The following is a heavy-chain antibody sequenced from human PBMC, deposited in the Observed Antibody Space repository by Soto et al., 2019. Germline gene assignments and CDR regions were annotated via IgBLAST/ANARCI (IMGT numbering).Heavy chain of an antibody. J-gene: IGHJ4*02. CDR1: GGSISSSSYY. Sequence: SETLSLTCTVSGGSISSSSYYWGWIRQPPGKGLEWIGSIYYSGSTYYNPSLKSRVTISVDTSKNQFSLKLSSVTAADTAVYYCASQIYGSSGYYFDYWGQGTLVTVSS. D-gene: IGHD3-22*01. CDR2: IYYSGST. V-gene: IGHV4-39*01. CDR3: ASQIYGSSGYYFDY.